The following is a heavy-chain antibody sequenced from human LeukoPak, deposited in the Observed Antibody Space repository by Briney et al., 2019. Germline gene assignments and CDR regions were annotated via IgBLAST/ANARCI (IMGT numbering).Heavy chain of an antibody. Sequence: SETLSLTCGVYGGSLSGYYWSWIRQPPEKGLEWIGEINHSGSTDYNPSLKSRVTISADTSKNQFSLKLSSVTAADTAVYYCARAPVWRRLLLSVSRRGGYFDYWGQGILVTVSS. V-gene: IGHV4-34*01. J-gene: IGHJ4*02. CDR1: GGSLSGYY. D-gene: IGHD2-15*01. CDR2: INHSGST. CDR3: ARAPVWRRLLLSVSRRGGYFDY.